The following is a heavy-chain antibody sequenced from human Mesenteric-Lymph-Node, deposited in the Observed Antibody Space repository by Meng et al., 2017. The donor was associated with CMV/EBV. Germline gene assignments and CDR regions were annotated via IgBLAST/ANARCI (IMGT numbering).Heavy chain of an antibody. CDR3: ARICSSTSCYYYYYGMDV. CDR1: AYTFTSYG. D-gene: IGHD2-2*01. V-gene: IGHV1-18*01. J-gene: IGHJ6*02. CDR2: VSAYNGNT. Sequence: ASVKVSCKASAYTFTSYGISWVRQAPGQGLEWVGWVSAYNGNTNYARKLQDRVTVTTDTSTNTAYMELRSLRSDDTAVYYCARICSSTSCYYYYYGMDVWGQGTTVTVSS.